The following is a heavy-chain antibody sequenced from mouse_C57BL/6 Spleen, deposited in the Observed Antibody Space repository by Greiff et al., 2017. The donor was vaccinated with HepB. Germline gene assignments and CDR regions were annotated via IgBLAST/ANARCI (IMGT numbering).Heavy chain of an antibody. J-gene: IGHJ1*03. Sequence: EVQRVESGGGLVQPGGSMKLSCAASGFTFSDAWMDWVRQSPEKGLEWVAEIRNKANNHATYYAESVKGRFTISRDDSKSSVYLQMNSLRAEDTGIYYCTRIYYYGFWYFDVWGTGTTVTVSS. CDR2: IRNKANNHAT. V-gene: IGHV6-6*01. CDR1: GFTFSDAW. CDR3: TRIYYYGFWYFDV. D-gene: IGHD1-1*01.